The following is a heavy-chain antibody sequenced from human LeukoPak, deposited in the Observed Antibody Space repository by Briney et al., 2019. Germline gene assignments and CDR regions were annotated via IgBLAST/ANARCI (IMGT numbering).Heavy chain of an antibody. Sequence: GGSLRLSCAASGFTVSSNYMSWVRQAPGKGLEWVSAIYSGGSTYYADSVKGRFTISRDNSKNTLYLRMNSLRAEDTAVYYCARVDYSGWYYFDYWGQGTLVTVSS. V-gene: IGHV3-66*01. CDR2: IYSGGST. J-gene: IGHJ4*02. CDR1: GFTVSSNY. CDR3: ARVDYSGWYYFDY. D-gene: IGHD6-19*01.